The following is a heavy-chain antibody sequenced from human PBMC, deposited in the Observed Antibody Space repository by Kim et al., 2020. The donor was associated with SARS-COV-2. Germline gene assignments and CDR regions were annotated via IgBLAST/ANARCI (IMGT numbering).Heavy chain of an antibody. V-gene: IGHV3-15*01. Sequence: GGSLRLSCAASGFTFSNAWMSWVRQAPGKGLEWVGCIKSKTDGGTTDYAAPVKGRFTISRDDSKNTLYLQMNSLKTEDTAVYYCTTESLLWFGESFDYWGQGTLVTVSS. CDR3: TTESLLWFGESFDY. CDR1: GFTFSNAW. CDR2: IKSKTDGGTT. J-gene: IGHJ4*02. D-gene: IGHD3-10*01.